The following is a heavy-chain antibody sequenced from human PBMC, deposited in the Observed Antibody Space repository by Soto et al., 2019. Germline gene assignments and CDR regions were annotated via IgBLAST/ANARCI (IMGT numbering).Heavy chain of an antibody. CDR1: GGSISSYY. Sequence: SLTLSLTCTVSGGSISSYYWSWIRQPPGKGLEWIGYIYYSGSTNYNPSLKSRVTISVDTSKNQFSLKLSSVTAADTAVYYCARHEAYGGLFDYWGQGTLVTVSS. V-gene: IGHV4-59*08. J-gene: IGHJ4*02. CDR2: IYYSGST. D-gene: IGHD4-17*01. CDR3: ARHEAYGGLFDY.